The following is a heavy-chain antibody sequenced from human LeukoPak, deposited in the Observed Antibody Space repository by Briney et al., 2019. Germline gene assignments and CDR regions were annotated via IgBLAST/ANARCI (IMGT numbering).Heavy chain of an antibody. D-gene: IGHD3-22*01. CDR1: GFTFDDYG. Sequence: GGSLRLSCAASGFTFDDYGMSWVRQAPGKGLEWVSGINWNGGSTGYADSVKGRFTISRDNAKNSLYLQMNSLRAEDTALYYCAAYYDSSGYYLFDYWGQGTLVTVSS. CDR2: INWNGGST. V-gene: IGHV3-20*04. CDR3: AAYYDSSGYYLFDY. J-gene: IGHJ4*02.